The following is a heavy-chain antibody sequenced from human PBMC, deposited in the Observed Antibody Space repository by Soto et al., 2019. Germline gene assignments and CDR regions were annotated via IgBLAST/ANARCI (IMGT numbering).Heavy chain of an antibody. D-gene: IGHD3-22*01. V-gene: IGHV4-39*01. Sequence: SEILSLTCTVSGGSISSSSYYWGWIRQPPGKGLEWIGSIYYSGSTYYNPSLKSRVTISVDTSKNQFSLKLSSVTAADTAVYYCARHFRTDYYDSSEAVDYWGQGTLVTVSS. J-gene: IGHJ4*02. CDR3: ARHFRTDYYDSSEAVDY. CDR1: GGSISSSSYY. CDR2: IYYSGST.